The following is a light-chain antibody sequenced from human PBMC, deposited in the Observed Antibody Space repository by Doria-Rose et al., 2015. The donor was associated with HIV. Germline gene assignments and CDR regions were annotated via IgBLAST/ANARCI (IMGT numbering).Light chain of an antibody. Sequence: MTQSPETLSVSPGESATLSCRASQSVSTDLAWYQHKPGQAPQLLIWGASTRATGIPARFSGSGSGTELTLTISSLQSEDFAIYFCHQYNNWPAFGQGTRLDIK. CDR1: QSVSTD. CDR2: GAS. J-gene: IGKJ5*01. CDR3: HQYNNWPA. V-gene: IGKV3-15*01.